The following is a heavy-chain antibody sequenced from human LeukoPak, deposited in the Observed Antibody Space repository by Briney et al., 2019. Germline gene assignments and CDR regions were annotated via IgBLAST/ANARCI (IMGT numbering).Heavy chain of an antibody. CDR3: ARDELGSYDILTGYYRWNWFDP. V-gene: IGHV4-59*12. CDR2: IYYSGST. Sequence: PSQTLSLTCTVSGGSISSYYWSWIRQPPGKGLEWIGYIYYSGSTNYNPSLKSRVTISVDTSKNQFSLKLSSVTAADTAVYYCARDELGSYDILTGYYRWNWFDPWGQGTLVTVSS. J-gene: IGHJ5*02. CDR1: GGSISSYY. D-gene: IGHD3-9*01.